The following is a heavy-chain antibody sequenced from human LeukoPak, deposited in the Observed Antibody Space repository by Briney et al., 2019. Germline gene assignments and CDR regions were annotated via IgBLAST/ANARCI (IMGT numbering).Heavy chain of an antibody. V-gene: IGHV4-39*01. J-gene: IGHJ4*02. CDR2: IYYSGST. D-gene: IGHD6-13*01. Sequence: SETLSLTCTVSGGSISSSSYYWGWIRQPPGKGLEWIGSIYYSGSTYYNPSLKSRVTISVDTSKNQFSLKLSSVTAADTAVYYCAGQTGYSSSWYYFDYWGQGTLVTVSS. CDR3: AGQTGYSSSWYYFDY. CDR1: GGSISSSSYY.